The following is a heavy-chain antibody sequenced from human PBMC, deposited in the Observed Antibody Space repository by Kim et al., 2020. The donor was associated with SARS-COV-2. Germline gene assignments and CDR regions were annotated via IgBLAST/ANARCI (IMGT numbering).Heavy chain of an antibody. J-gene: IGHJ3*02. Sequence: SETLSLTCTVSGDSISSSAYSWGWIRQPPGKGLEWIGTVYDDGDTYYNPSLKSRVTISVDTSKNQFSLKLMSVTAADKAVYKCVRRGWPHISALYPDAFDIWGQGTMVTVSS. V-gene: IGHV4-39*01. CDR1: GDSISSSAYS. CDR2: VYDDGDT. CDR3: VRRGWPHISALYPDAFDI. D-gene: IGHD3-16*01.